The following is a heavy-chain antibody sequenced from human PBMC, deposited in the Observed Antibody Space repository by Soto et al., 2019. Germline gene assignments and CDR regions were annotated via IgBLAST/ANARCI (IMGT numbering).Heavy chain of an antibody. V-gene: IGHV1-2*04. CDR2: INPNSGGT. CDR1: GYTFTGYY. Sequence: ASVKVSCKASGYTFTGYYMHWVRQAPGQGLEWMGWINPNSGGTNYAQKFQGWVTMTRDTSISTAYMELSRLRSDDTAVYYCARAVGVPIAAPNWFDPWGQGTLVTVSS. CDR3: ARAVGVPIAAPNWFDP. J-gene: IGHJ5*02. D-gene: IGHD6-6*01.